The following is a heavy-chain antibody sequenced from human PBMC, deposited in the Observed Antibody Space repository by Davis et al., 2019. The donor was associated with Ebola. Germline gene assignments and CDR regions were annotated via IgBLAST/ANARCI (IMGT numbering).Heavy chain of an antibody. V-gene: IGHV4-59*01. CDR1: GGSISSYY. CDR3: AREAPGYDFESSGYYWYFDL. CDR2: IYYSGST. D-gene: IGHD3-22*01. Sequence: MPSETLSLTCTVSGGSISSYYWSWIRQPPGKGLEWIGYIYYSGSTNYNPSLKSRVTISVDTSKNQFSLKLSSVTAADTAVYYCAREAPGYDFESSGYYWYFDLWGRGTLVTVSS. J-gene: IGHJ2*01.